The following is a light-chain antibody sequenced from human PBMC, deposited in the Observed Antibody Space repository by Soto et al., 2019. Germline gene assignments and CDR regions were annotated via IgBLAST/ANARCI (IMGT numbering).Light chain of an antibody. CDR2: HAS. CDR1: QSVTNS. V-gene: IGKV3-11*01. Sequence: EIVLTQSPATLSLSPGERATLSCRASQSVTNSLAWYQQKPGQAPRLLIYHASNRATGIPARFSGSGSGTDFTLTISSLEPADFAVYDCQQRRTFGQGTKVEIK. J-gene: IGKJ1*01. CDR3: QQRRT.